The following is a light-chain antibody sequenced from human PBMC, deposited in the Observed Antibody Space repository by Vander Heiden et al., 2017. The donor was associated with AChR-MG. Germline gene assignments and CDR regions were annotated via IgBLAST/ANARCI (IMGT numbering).Light chain of an antibody. J-gene: IGLJ2*01. Sequence: QSALTQPRSVSGSPGQSVTISCTGTSSDVGAYNFVSWYQQQPGKAPKLIIYDVDKRPSGVPARFSGSKSGNTASLIISGLQAEDEADYACASYAGDYTLVFGGGTKLSVL. CDR2: DVD. CDR3: ASYAGDYTLV. CDR1: SSDVGAYNF. V-gene: IGLV2-11*01.